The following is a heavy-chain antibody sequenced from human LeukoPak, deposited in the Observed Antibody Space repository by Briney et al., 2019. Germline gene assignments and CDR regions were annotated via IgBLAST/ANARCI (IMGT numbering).Heavy chain of an antibody. Sequence: PGGSLRLSCAASGFTFSSYGMHWVRQAPGKGLEWVAVIWYDGSNKYYADSVKGRFTISRDNSKNTLYLQMNSLRAEDTAVYYCARGFIAAAGTVDYWGQGTQVTVSS. J-gene: IGHJ4*02. V-gene: IGHV3-33*01. CDR2: IWYDGSNK. D-gene: IGHD6-13*01. CDR3: ARGFIAAAGTVDY. CDR1: GFTFSSYG.